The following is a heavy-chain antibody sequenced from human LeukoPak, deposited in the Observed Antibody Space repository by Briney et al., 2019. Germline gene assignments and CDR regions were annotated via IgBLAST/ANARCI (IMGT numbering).Heavy chain of an antibody. J-gene: IGHJ4*02. CDR2: ISYDGSNK. D-gene: IGHD3/OR15-3a*01. V-gene: IGHV3-30*18. Sequence: GGSLRLSCAASGFTFSSYGMHWVRQAPGKGLEWVAVISYDGSNKYYGDSVKGRFTISRDNSKNTLHLQMDRLRAEDTAIYYCSKSMRDYDPSTGYFPFDNWGQGVLVTVSS. CDR3: SKSMRDYDPSTGYFPFDN. CDR1: GFTFSSYG.